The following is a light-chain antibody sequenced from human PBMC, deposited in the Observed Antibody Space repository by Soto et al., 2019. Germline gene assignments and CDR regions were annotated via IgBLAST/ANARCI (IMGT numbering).Light chain of an antibody. V-gene: IGLV2-8*01. CDR2: EVV. Sequence: QSALTQPPSASGSPGQSVTISYTGTKSDIGVYDFVSWYQHHPGKAPRLIIYEVVQRPSGVPDRFSGSKSGNTASLTISGLQTEDEADYYCCSYAGSRTYVFGPGTKLTVL. J-gene: IGLJ1*01. CDR1: KSDIGVYDF. CDR3: CSYAGSRTYV.